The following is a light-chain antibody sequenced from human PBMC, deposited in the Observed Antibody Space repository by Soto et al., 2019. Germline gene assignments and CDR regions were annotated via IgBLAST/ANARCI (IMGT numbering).Light chain of an antibody. Sequence: DVQMTQSPSTLSASVGERCTITCRASQSVSTLLAWYQQEPGKAPKLXXYKASSLESGVPSRFSGSGSGTDFTLTISSLQPDDFGTYYCQQYNRYSPWAFGQGTKVDNK. CDR2: KAS. CDR3: QQYNRYSPWA. CDR1: QSVSTL. J-gene: IGKJ1*01. V-gene: IGKV1-5*03.